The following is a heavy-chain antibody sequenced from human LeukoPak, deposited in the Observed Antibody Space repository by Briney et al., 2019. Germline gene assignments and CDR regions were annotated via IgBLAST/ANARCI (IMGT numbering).Heavy chain of an antibody. V-gene: IGHV3-23*01. CDR3: AKNGGSQCYSHLDS. Sequence: GGSLRLSCAASGFTFSSYAMSWVRQAPGKGLEWVSGTSGSGGSTYYAGSVKGRFTISRDNSKNTLYPQMNSLRVEDTAVYYCAKNGGSQCYSHLDSWGQGTLVTVSS. D-gene: IGHD2-15*01. CDR1: GFTFSSYA. J-gene: IGHJ4*02. CDR2: TSGSGGST.